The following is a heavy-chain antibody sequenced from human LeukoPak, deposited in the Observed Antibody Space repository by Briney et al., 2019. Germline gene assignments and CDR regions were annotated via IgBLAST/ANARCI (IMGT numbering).Heavy chain of an antibody. J-gene: IGHJ4*02. CDR2: IRYDGSDE. D-gene: IGHD1-26*01. V-gene: IGHV3-30*02. CDR3: AKDSWEVGATSEIDY. CDR1: GFTFSNYG. Sequence: GGSLRLSXAASGFTFSNYGMHWVSQTPGKGLEWLAFIRYDGSDEYYGDSVKGRFTISRVNSKNTLYLQMKSLRPEDTAVYYCAKDSWEVGATSEIDYWGQGALVTVSS.